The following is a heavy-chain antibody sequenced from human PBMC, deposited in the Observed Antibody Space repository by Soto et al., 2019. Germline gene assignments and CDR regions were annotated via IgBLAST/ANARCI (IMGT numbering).Heavy chain of an antibody. CDR1: GFTFSSYS. Sequence: GGSLRLSCVASGFTFSSYSMNWVRQAPGKGLEWVSSISSSSSYIYYADSVKGRFTISRDNAKNSLYLQMNSLRAEDTAVYYCARDHLVRGRDYYGMDVWGQGTTVTVSS. D-gene: IGHD3-10*01. CDR2: ISSSSSYI. V-gene: IGHV3-21*01. J-gene: IGHJ6*02. CDR3: ARDHLVRGRDYYGMDV.